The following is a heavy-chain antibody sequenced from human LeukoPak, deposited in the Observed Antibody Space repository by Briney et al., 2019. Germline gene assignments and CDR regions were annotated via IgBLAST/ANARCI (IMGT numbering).Heavy chain of an antibody. CDR1: GGTFSSYA. CDR2: IIPIFGTA. Sequence: SVKGSCKASGGTFSSYAISWVRQAPGQGLEWMGGIIPIFGTANYAQKFQGRVTITTDESTSTAYMELSSLRSEDTAVYYCASQRITGTGYYYYMDVWGKGTTVTVSS. CDR3: ASQRITGTGYYYYMDV. D-gene: IGHD1-20*01. V-gene: IGHV1-69*05. J-gene: IGHJ6*03.